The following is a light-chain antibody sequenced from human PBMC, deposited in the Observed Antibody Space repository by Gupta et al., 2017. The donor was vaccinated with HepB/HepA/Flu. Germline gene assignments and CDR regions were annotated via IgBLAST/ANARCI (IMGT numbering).Light chain of an antibody. J-gene: IGLJ2*01. Sequence: QSALTQPASVSGSPGQSITISCTGSSSDIGGYNYVSWYQQHPGKAPKLIIFDVSNRPSGVSNRFSASKSGNEASLTISGLQAEDEAVYYCSSYTTNNALVFGGGTKLPVL. CDR1: SSDIGGYNY. V-gene: IGLV2-14*01. CDR2: DVS. CDR3: SSYTTNNALV.